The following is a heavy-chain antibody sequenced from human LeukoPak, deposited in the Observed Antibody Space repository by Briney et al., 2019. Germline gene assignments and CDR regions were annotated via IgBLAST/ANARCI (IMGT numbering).Heavy chain of an antibody. J-gene: IGHJ4*02. Sequence: GGSLRLSCAASGFTVSSSFIYWVRRAPGKGLEWVSFIHRDDKTYYADSVKGRFTMSRDSSKNTLYLQMNSLRAEDTAVYYCARESGYSSGWYEGYFDFWGQGTLVTVSS. V-gene: IGHV3-53*01. CDR3: ARESGYSSGWYEGYFDF. CDR1: GFTVSSSF. CDR2: IHRDDKT. D-gene: IGHD6-19*01.